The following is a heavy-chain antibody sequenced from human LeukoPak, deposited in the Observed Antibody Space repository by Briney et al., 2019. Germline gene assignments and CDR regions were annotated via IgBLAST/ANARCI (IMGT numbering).Heavy chain of an antibody. D-gene: IGHD1-26*01. CDR1: GFTFSSYA. CDR3: ARRGSSGRNPSPFDY. CDR2: ISYDGINK. Sequence: GESLKISCAASGFTFSSYAMHWVRQAPGKGLEWVAIISYDGINKFYADSVKGRFTISRDNSKNTLYLQMNSLRAEDTAVYYCARRGSSGRNPSPFDYWGQGTLVTVSS. V-gene: IGHV3-30*04. J-gene: IGHJ4*02.